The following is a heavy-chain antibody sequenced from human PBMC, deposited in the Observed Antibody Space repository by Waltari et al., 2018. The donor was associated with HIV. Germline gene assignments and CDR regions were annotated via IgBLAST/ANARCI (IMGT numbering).Heavy chain of an antibody. V-gene: IGHV1-2*02. CDR1: GYALTGYY. J-gene: IGHJ4*02. CDR2: INPISGGT. Sequence: QVQLMQSGAELKKPGASVEVSWEASGYALTGYYIHWVRQAPGQGLEWMGWINPISGGTKYAQRFQGRVTVTRDTSINTVYMELRRLRSDDTAVYYCVRDRALDWTSDFHYWGQGTLVTVSS. CDR3: VRDRALDWTSDFHY. D-gene: IGHD3-3*01.